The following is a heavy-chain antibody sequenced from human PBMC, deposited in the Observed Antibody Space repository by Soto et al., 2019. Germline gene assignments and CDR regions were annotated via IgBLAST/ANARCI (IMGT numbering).Heavy chain of an antibody. V-gene: IGHV4-59*01. CDR1: GGSISSYY. CDR3: ARDGLSSGSHDY. CDR2: IYYSGST. Sequence: SETLSLTCTVSGGSISSYYWSWIRQPPGKGLEWIGYIYYSGSTNYNPSLKSRVTISVDTSKNQFSLKLSSVTAADTAVYYCARDGLSSGSHDYWGQGTLVTVSS. J-gene: IGHJ4*02. D-gene: IGHD1-26*01.